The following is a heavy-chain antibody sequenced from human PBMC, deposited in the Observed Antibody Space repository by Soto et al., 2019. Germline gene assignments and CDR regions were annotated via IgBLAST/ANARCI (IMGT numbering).Heavy chain of an antibody. CDR2: VYNSGTT. D-gene: IGHD4-4*01. V-gene: IGHV4-30-4*01. CDR1: GGSISSGDYY. CDR3: AKGNDTVGYGMEV. J-gene: IGHJ6*02. Sequence: SETLSLTCTVSGGSISSGDYYWSWVRQPPGKGLEWIGYVYNSGTTYYNPSLKSRVTIAVDTSKNQFSLRLSSVTAADTAVYYCAKGNDTVGYGMEVWGQGTTVTVSS.